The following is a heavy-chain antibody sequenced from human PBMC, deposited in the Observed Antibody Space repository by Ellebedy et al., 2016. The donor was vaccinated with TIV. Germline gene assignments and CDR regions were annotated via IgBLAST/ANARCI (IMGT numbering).Heavy chain of an antibody. D-gene: IGHD6-6*01. V-gene: IGHV3-33*01. CDR1: GFTFSSYG. Sequence: GESLKISCAASGFTFSSYGMHWVRQAPGKGLEWVAVIWYDGSNKYYADSVKGRFTISRDNSKNTLYLQMNSLRAEDTAVYYCARDRSSSSEGFDYWGQGTLVTVSS. CDR3: ARDRSSSSEGFDY. J-gene: IGHJ4*02. CDR2: IWYDGSNK.